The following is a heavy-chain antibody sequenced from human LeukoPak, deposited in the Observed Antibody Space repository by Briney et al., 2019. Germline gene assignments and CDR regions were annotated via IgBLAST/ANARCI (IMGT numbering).Heavy chain of an antibody. CDR3: ARDRIKSGSYYFDY. CDR1: GFTFSSYW. Sequence: GGSLRLSCAASGFTFSSYWMSWVRQAPGKGLEWVANIKQDGSEKYYVDSAKGRFTISRDNAKNSPYLQMNSLRAEDTAVYYCARDRIKSGSYYFDYWGQGTLVTVSS. V-gene: IGHV3-7*01. J-gene: IGHJ4*02. D-gene: IGHD1-26*01. CDR2: IKQDGSEK.